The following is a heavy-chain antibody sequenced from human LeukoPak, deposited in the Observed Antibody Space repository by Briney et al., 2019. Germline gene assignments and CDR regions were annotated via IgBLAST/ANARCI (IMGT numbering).Heavy chain of an antibody. CDR3: ARGTGSLLWFGESPRDAFDI. CDR1: GGSFSGYY. V-gene: IGHV4-34*01. J-gene: IGHJ3*02. D-gene: IGHD3-10*01. Sequence: SEPLSLTCAVYGGSFSGYYWSWIRQPPGKGLEWIGEINNSGSTNYNPSLKTRLPISVDTSKIQFSLKLSSVTAADTAVYYCARGTGSLLWFGESPRDAFDIWGQGTMVTVSS. CDR2: INNSGST.